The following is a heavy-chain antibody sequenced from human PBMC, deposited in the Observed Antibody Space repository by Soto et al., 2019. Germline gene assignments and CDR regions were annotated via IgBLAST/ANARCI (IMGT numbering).Heavy chain of an antibody. V-gene: IGHV1-69*01. J-gene: IGHJ6*02. CDR1: GGTFSSYA. CDR2: IIPIFGTA. D-gene: IGHD2-2*01. Sequence: QVQLVQSGAEVKKPGSSVKVSCKASGGTFSSYAISWVRQAPGQGLEWMGGIIPIFGTANYAQKFQGRVTMTADESTSTAYMELSSLRSEDTAVYYCASRVQDIVVVPAAMGLGVYYGMDVWGQGTTVTVSS. CDR3: ASRVQDIVVVPAAMGLGVYYGMDV.